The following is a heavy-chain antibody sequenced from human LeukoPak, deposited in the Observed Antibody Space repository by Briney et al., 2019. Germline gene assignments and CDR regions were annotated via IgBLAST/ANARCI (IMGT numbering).Heavy chain of an antibody. CDR1: GFTFSTYA. Sequence: GGSLRLSCAASGFTFSTYAMSWVRQAPGKGLEWVSAISGGSTYYADSVKGRFTISRDNSKNTLYLQMNSLRAEDTAVYYCAKAPEEDYYDSSGLLDAFDIWGQGTMVTVSS. CDR2: ISGGST. J-gene: IGHJ3*02. V-gene: IGHV3-23*01. D-gene: IGHD3-22*01. CDR3: AKAPEEDYYDSSGLLDAFDI.